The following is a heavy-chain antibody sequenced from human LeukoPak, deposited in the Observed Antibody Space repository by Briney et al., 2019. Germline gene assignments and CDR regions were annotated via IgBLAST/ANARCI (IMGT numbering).Heavy chain of an antibody. CDR3: AKPISGGLAVTADWFHP. CDR2: INANSGTT. Sequence: GGSLRLSCAASGFTFSSYAMSWLRQPPGKGLEWVSTINANSGTTSYAASVRGRFTISRDNSKNTLYLQVNTLRADDTATYYCAKPISGGLAVTADWFHPWGQGTLVVVSS. V-gene: IGHV3-23*01. D-gene: IGHD6-19*01. CDR1: GFTFSSYA. J-gene: IGHJ5*01.